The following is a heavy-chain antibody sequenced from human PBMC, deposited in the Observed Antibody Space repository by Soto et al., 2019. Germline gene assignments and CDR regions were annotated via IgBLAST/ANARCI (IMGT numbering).Heavy chain of an antibody. CDR2: IWYDGSNK. D-gene: IGHD2-21*02. J-gene: IGHJ6*02. CDR1: GFTFSSYG. CDR3: ARDRYCGGDCYSTHYYYYGMDV. V-gene: IGHV3-33*01. Sequence: GGSLRLSCAASGFTFSSYGMHWVRQAPGKGLEWVAVIWYDGSNKYYADSVKGRFTISRDNSKNTLYLQMNSLRAEDTAVYYCARDRYCGGDCYSTHYYYYGMDVWGQGTTVTVSS.